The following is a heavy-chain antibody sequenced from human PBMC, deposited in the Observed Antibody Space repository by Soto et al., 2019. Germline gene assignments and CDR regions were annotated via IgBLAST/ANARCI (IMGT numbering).Heavy chain of an antibody. Sequence: PSETLSLTCAVSGGSISSGGFSWAWIRQPPGKGLEFIGYIYYSGGTYYNPSLRSRVTISVDRSKNQFSLRLSSVTAADTAVYYCARATFFRKGYYHATDYYFYDYWRQGTLVTVSS. J-gene: IGHJ4*02. CDR2: IYYSGGT. V-gene: IGHV4-30-2*01. CDR1: GGSISSGGFS. D-gene: IGHD3-22*01. CDR3: ARATFFRKGYYHATDYYFYDY.